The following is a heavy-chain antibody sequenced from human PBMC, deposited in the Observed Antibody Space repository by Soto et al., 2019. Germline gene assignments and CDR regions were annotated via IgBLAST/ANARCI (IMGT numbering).Heavy chain of an antibody. CDR3: ARHSIMATTRYYYYGMDV. Sequence: PSETLSLTCTVSGGSISSSSYYWGWIRQPPGKGLEWIGSIYYSGSTYYNPCLKSRVTISVDTSKNQFSLKLSSVTAADTAVYYCARHSIMATTRYYYYGMDVWGQGTTVTVSS. CDR2: IYYSGST. D-gene: IGHD5-12*01. J-gene: IGHJ6*02. V-gene: IGHV4-39*01. CDR1: GGSISSSSYY.